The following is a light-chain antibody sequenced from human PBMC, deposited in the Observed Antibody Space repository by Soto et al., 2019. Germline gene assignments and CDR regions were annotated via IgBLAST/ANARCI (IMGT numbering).Light chain of an antibody. CDR2: DAS. V-gene: IGKV3-20*01. CDR3: QQYGDSRQVT. Sequence: ETVLTQSPGTLSLSPGETATLSCRASQRVSANYLAWYQHKPGQAPRLLIYDASTRATGTPDRFSGSGSGTDFTLTIRRLEPEDFALYYCQQYGDSRQVTFGGGTKLEIK. J-gene: IGKJ4*01. CDR1: QRVSANY.